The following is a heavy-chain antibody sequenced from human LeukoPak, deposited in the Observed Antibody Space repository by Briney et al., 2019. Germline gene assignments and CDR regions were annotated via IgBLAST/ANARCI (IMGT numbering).Heavy chain of an antibody. CDR3: AKDQRITMVRGVMI. D-gene: IGHD3-10*01. CDR1: GFTFSSYG. J-gene: IGHJ4*02. Sequence: GGSLRLSCAASGFTFSSYGMSWVRQAPGKGLEWVSDISGSGHNTYYAASVKGRFAISRDNSKNTLYLQMYSLRAEDTAVYYWAKDQRITMVRGVMIWGQGTLVTVSS. CDR2: ISGSGHNT. V-gene: IGHV3-23*01.